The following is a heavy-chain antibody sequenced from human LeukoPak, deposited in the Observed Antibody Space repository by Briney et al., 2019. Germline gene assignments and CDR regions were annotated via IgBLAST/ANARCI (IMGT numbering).Heavy chain of an antibody. D-gene: IGHD2-2*01. CDR3: ARLVKGYCSSSSCHYFDY. V-gene: IGHV4-39*01. CDR1: GGSISSSSYY. Sequence: SETLSLTCTVSGGSISSSSYYWGWIRQPPGKGLEWIGSIYYSGSTYYNPSLKSRVTISVDTSKNQFSLKLSSVTAADTAVYYCARLVKGYCSSSSCHYFDYWGQGTLVTVSS. J-gene: IGHJ4*02. CDR2: IYYSGST.